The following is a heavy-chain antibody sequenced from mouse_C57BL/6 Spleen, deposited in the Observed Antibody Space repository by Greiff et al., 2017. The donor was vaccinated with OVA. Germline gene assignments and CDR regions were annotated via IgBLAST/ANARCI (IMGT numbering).Heavy chain of an antibody. CDR3: ARGDYDEGYYFDY. J-gene: IGHJ2*01. D-gene: IGHD2-4*01. V-gene: IGHV1-76*01. CDR1: GYTFTDYY. CDR2: IYPGSGNT. Sequence: VQLQQSGAELVRPGASVKLSCKASGYTFTDYYINWVKQRPGQGLEWIARIYPGSGNTYYNEKFKGKATLTAEKSSSTAYMQLSSLTSEDSAVYFCARGDYDEGYYFDYWGQGTTLTVSS.